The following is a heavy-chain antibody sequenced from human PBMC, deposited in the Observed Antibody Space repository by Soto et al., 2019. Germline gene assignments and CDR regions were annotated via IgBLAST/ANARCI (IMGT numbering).Heavy chain of an antibody. J-gene: IGHJ6*02. Sequence: QITLKESGPTLVKPTQTLTLTCTFSGLSLSTTGVGVGWVRQPPGKALEWLALIYWDDDRRYSPSLKSRLTITKDTSKNQVVLTMANMDPVDTATYYCTFPWGGGAIKYFAMDIWGQGTTVIVSS. D-gene: IGHD3-16*01. V-gene: IGHV2-5*02. CDR3: TFPWGGGAIKYFAMDI. CDR2: IYWDDDR. CDR1: GLSLSTTGVG.